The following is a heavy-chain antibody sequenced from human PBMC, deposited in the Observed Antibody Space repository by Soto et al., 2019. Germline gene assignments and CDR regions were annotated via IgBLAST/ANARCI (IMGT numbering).Heavy chain of an antibody. Sequence: GGSLRLSCSASGFTVSSNYMSWVRQAPGKGLEWVSVIYSGGSTYYADSVKGRFTISRDNSKNTLYLQMNSLRAEDTAVYYCAKGGGIAVAGNYYYYYMDVWGKGTTVTVSS. CDR1: GFTVSSNY. V-gene: IGHV3-66*01. CDR2: IYSGGST. J-gene: IGHJ6*03. CDR3: AKGGGIAVAGNYYYYYMDV. D-gene: IGHD6-19*01.